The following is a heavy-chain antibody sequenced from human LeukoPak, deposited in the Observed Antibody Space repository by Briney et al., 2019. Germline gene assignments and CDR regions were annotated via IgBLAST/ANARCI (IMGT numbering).Heavy chain of an antibody. D-gene: IGHD6-19*01. J-gene: IGHJ5*02. CDR3: ASAVGIAVAGTGYNWFDP. V-gene: IGHV1-69*05. CDR1: GGTLSSYA. CDR2: IIPIFGTA. Sequence: GASVKVSCKASGGTLSSYAISWVRQAPGQGLEWMGGIIPIFGTANYAQKFQGRVTITTDESTSTAYMELSSLRSEDTAVYYCASAVGIAVAGTGYNWFDPWGQGTLVTVSS.